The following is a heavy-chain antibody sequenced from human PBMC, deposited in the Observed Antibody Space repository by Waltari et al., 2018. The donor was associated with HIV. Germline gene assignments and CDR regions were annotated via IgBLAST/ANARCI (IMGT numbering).Heavy chain of an antibody. Sequence: QVQLQESGPGLVKPSQTLSLTCPVSGGSISSGSYSWSWIRQPAGKGLEWIGRIYTSGSTNYNPSLKSRVTISVDTPKNQFSLKLSSVTAADTAVYYCARELSPGYFDYWGQGTLVTVSS. V-gene: IGHV4-61*02. D-gene: IGHD2-8*01. CDR1: GGSISSGSYS. CDR2: IYTSGST. J-gene: IGHJ4*02. CDR3: ARELSPGYFDY.